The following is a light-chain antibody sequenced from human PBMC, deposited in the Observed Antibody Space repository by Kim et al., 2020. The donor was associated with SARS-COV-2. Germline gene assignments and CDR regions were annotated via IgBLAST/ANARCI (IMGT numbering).Light chain of an antibody. CDR3: HQRKNWPLT. Sequence: LYPGERATLSCRASQSVNNYLSWYQQKPGQAPRLLIYDASNRATGIPARFSGSGSGTDFTLTISSLEPEDFAVYYCHQRKNWPLTFGVGTKVDIK. CDR1: QSVNNY. V-gene: IGKV3-11*01. J-gene: IGKJ4*01. CDR2: DAS.